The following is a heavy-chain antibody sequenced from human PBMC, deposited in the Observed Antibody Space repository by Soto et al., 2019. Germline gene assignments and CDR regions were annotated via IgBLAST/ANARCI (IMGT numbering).Heavy chain of an antibody. CDR3: ARVPVITAAGTAWFHP. Sequence: GGSLRLSCAAAGFTFSKYWMSWVRQAPGKGLEWVANIKQDGSEKYYVDSVKGRFTISRDNAKNSLSLQMNSLRAEDTAVYYCARVPVITAAGTAWFHPWGQGTRVTVSS. V-gene: IGHV3-7*01. CDR1: GFTFSKYW. CDR2: IKQDGSEK. D-gene: IGHD6-13*01. J-gene: IGHJ5*02.